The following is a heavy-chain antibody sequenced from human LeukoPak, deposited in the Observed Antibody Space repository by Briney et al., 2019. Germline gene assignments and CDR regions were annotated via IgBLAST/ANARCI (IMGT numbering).Heavy chain of an antibody. V-gene: IGHV3-30*02. Sequence: GGSLRLSCAASGFTFSSYGMHWVRQAPGKGLEWVAVIWYDGSNKYYADSVKGRFTISRDNSKNTLYLQMNSLRAEDTAVYYCAKGSLGYSSGWYVYNYWGQGTLVTVSS. J-gene: IGHJ4*02. CDR2: IWYDGSNK. CDR3: AKGSLGYSSGWYVYNY. D-gene: IGHD6-19*01. CDR1: GFTFSSYG.